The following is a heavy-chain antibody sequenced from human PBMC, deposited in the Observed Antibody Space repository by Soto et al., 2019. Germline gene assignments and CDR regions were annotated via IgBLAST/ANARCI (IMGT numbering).Heavy chain of an antibody. D-gene: IGHD3-10*01. V-gene: IGHV1-18*01. J-gene: IGHJ4*02. CDR3: ARVVITMVRGVTHFDY. CDR2: ISAYNGNT. CDR1: GFTFTSSA. Sequence: ASVKVSCKASGFTFTSSAVQWARQARGQGLEWIGWISAYNGNTNYAQKFQGRVTMTTDTSTSAAYMELRSLRSDDTAVYYCARVVITMVRGVTHFDYWGQGTLVTVSS.